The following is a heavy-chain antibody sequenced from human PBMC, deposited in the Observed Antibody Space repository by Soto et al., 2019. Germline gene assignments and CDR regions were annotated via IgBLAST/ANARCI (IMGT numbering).Heavy chain of an antibody. J-gene: IGHJ6*02. V-gene: IGHV3-30-3*01. CDR2: ISYDGSNK. Sequence: SLRLSCAASGFTFSSYAMHWVRQAPGKGLEWVAVISYDGSNKYYADFVKGRFTISRDNSKNTLYLQMNSLRAEDTAVYYCARNVYYDILTGYYFRNYYYGMDVWGQGTTVTVSS. D-gene: IGHD3-9*01. CDR3: ARNVYYDILTGYYFRNYYYGMDV. CDR1: GFTFSSYA.